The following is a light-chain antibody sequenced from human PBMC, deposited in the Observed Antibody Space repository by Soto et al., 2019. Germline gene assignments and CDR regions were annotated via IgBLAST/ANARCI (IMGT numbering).Light chain of an antibody. CDR1: QSVSSN. CDR3: QQYNNSRT. J-gene: IGKJ1*01. CDR2: GAS. Sequence: EIVMTQSPSTLSVSPGERATLSCRASQSVSSNLAWYQQKPGQAPRLLIYGASTRATGIPARFSGSGSGTEFTLTISSLQSEDFAVYYCQQYNNSRTFGQGTKWIS. V-gene: IGKV3-15*01.